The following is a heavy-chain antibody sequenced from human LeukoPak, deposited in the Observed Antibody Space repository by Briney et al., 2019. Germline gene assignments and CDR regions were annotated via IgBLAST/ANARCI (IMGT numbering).Heavy chain of an antibody. CDR2: ISAYNGNT. CDR3: ARGLPHEDAFDI. CDR1: GYTFTTYG. Sequence: ASVKVSCKASGYTFTTYGISWVRQAPGQGLEWMGWISAYNGNTNYAQKFQGRVTMTRNTSISTAYMELSSLRSEDTAVYYCARGLPHEDAFDIWGQGTMVTVSS. V-gene: IGHV1-18*01. J-gene: IGHJ3*02.